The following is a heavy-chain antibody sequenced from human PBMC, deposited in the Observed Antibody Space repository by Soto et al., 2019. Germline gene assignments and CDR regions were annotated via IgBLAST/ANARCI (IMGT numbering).Heavy chain of an antibody. V-gene: IGHV1-69*01. CDR2: IIPVFETR. Sequence: QVQLVQSGAEVKKPGSSVKVSCRASGGSFRNYVMSWVRQAPGQGLEWMGGIIPVFETRTYAQTFQGRVTITADDSTSTVSMEMSNLTSEDTAVYFCSFHSDSNSYSRFDLWGQGTLVTVSS. J-gene: IGHJ4*02. D-gene: IGHD4-4*01. CDR1: GGSFRNYV. CDR3: SFHSDSNSYSRFDL.